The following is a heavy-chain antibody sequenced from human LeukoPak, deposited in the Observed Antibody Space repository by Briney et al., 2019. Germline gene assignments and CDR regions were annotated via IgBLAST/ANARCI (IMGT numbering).Heavy chain of an antibody. D-gene: IGHD7-27*01. Sequence: ASVKVSCKASGYTFTSYDFNWVRQATGQRPEWMGWMSPNSGDTGYAQKFQDRVTMTRNTSISTAYMELSSLRSDGTAVYYCARGPPNWGYDYWGPGTLATVSS. V-gene: IGHV1-8*01. J-gene: IGHJ4*02. CDR1: GYTFTSYD. CDR2: MSPNSGDT. CDR3: ARGPPNWGYDY.